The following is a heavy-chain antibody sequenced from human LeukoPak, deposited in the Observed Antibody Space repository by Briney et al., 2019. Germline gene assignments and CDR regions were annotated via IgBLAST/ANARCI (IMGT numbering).Heavy chain of an antibody. CDR2: IYYSGST. V-gene: IGHV4-31*03. CDR3: ARDRGPRGVDP. D-gene: IGHD3-10*01. CDR1: GGSISSGGYY. J-gene: IGHJ5*02. Sequence: PSETLSLTCTVSGGSISSGGYYWSWIRQHPGKGLGWIGYIYYSGSTYYNPSLKSRVTISVDTSKNQFSLKLSSVTAADTAVYYCARDRGPRGVDPWGQGTLVTVSS.